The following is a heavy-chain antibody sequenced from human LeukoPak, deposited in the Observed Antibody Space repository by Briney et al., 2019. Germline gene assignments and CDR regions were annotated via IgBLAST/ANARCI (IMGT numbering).Heavy chain of an antibody. D-gene: IGHD3-22*01. CDR3: ARGVHVRMYDSNHNSFDP. J-gene: IGHJ5*01. CDR2: INPSGGST. Sequence: ASVKVSCKASGYTFTSYYMHWVRQAPGQGLEWMGIINPSGGSTSYAQKFQGRVTMTRDMSTSTVYMDLSSLRSEDTALYYCARGVHVRMYDSNHNSFDPWDQGTLVTVSS. V-gene: IGHV1-46*01. CDR1: GYTFTSYY.